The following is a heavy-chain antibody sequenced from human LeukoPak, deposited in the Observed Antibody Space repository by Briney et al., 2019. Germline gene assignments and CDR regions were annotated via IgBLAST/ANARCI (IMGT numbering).Heavy chain of an antibody. CDR3: ARAGFNIAAAVGNWFDP. J-gene: IGHJ5*02. D-gene: IGHD6-13*01. Sequence: GASVKVSCKASGYTFTGYYMHWVRQAPGQGLEWMGWINPNSGGTNYAQKFQGWVTMTRDTSISTAYMELSRLRSDDTAVYYCARAGFNIAAAVGNWFDPWGQGTLVTVSS. CDR2: INPNSGGT. CDR1: GYTFTGYY. V-gene: IGHV1-2*04.